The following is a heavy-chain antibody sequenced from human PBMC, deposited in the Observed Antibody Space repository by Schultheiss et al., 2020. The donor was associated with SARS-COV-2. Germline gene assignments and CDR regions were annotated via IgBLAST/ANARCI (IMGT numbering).Heavy chain of an antibody. CDR1: GGSVTSSSYY. CDR2: IYYIGGT. V-gene: IGHV4-61*01. Sequence: SETLSLTCTVSGGSVTSSSYYWSWIRQPPGKGLEWIGHIYYIGGTNYNPSLKSRFTTSVDTSKNQFSLKLSSVTAADTAVYYCARDQGAGYFDYWGQGTLVTVSS. J-gene: IGHJ4*02. D-gene: IGHD1-26*01. CDR3: ARDQGAGYFDY.